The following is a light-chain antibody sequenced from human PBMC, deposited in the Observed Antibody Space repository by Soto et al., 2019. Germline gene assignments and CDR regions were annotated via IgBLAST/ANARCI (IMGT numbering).Light chain of an antibody. CDR3: QQSYTPSYT. J-gene: IGKJ2*01. CDR1: QSINKY. Sequence: DIQMTQSPSPLSASVGDRVTITCRASQSINKYLNWYQQKTGKAPKLLIYGASSLPRGVPSRFSGSGSATDLTLTISSLQPEDFATYYCQQSYTPSYTFGQGTKLEIK. CDR2: GAS. V-gene: IGKV1-39*01.